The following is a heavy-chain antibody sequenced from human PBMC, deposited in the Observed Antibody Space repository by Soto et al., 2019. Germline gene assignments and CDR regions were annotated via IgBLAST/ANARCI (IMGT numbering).Heavy chain of an antibody. CDR3: AKDSGIVVVTAYNWFDP. J-gene: IGHJ5*02. V-gene: IGHV3-23*01. CDR1: GFTFSSYA. CDR2: ISGGGGSK. D-gene: IGHD2-21*02. Sequence: GGSLRLSCAASGFTFSSYAMYWVRQAPGKGLGWVSSISGGGGSKYYADSVKGRFTISRDNSKKTLYLQMNSLRAEDTAVYYCAKDSGIVVVTAYNWFDPWGQGTLVTVSS.